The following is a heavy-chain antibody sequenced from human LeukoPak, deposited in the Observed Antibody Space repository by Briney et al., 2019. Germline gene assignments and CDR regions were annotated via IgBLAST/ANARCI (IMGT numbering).Heavy chain of an antibody. CDR2: IDPTSGKT. D-gene: IGHD1-26*01. CDR3: AREVVGATSGAFDI. J-gene: IGHJ3*02. V-gene: IGHV1-46*01. Sequence: ASVKVSCKASGYTFTTYYIHWVRQAPGQGLEWMGVIDPTSGKTNYAQKFQGRVTMTRDMSTSTVYMELSSLRSEDTAVYYCAREVVGATSGAFDIWGQGTMVTVSS. CDR1: GYTFTTYY.